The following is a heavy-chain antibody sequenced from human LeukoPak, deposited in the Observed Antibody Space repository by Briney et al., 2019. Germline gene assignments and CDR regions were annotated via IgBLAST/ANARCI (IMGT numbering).Heavy chain of an antibody. V-gene: IGHV4-39*07. J-gene: IGHJ6*03. CDR1: GGSISSSSYY. CDR2: IYTSGGT. CDR3: ARGYSSWSYYMDV. Sequence: SETLSLTCTVSGGSISSSSYYWGWIRQPPGKGLEWIGRIYTSGGTNYNPSLKSRVTMSVDTSKNQFSLKLGSVTAADTAVYYCARGYSSWSYYMDVWGKGTTVTVSS. D-gene: IGHD6-13*01.